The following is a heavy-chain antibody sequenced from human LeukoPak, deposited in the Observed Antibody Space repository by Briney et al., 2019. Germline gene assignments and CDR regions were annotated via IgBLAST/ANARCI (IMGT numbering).Heavy chain of an antibody. Sequence: SETLSLTCAVSGGSFSGHYWNWIRQPPGKGLEWIGEINHGGSTNYNPSLKSRVTISVDKSKNQFSLKLSSVTAADTAVYYCARGAVLRFLEWLLHHDAFDIWGQGTVVTVSS. V-gene: IGHV4-34*01. J-gene: IGHJ3*02. CDR3: ARGAVLRFLEWLLHHDAFDI. D-gene: IGHD3-3*01. CDR1: GGSFSGHY. CDR2: INHGGST.